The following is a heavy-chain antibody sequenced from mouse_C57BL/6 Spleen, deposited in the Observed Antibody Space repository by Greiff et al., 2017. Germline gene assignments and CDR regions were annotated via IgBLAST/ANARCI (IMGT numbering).Heavy chain of an antibody. CDR1: GYSFTGYY. CDR2: INPSTGGT. CDR3: ARRAYGKRGYFDV. J-gene: IGHJ1*03. D-gene: IGHD2-1*01. Sequence: VQLQQSGPELVKPGASVKISCKASGYSFTGYYMNWVKQSPEKSLEWIGEINPSTGGTTYNQKFKAKATLTVDKSSSTAYMQLKSLTSEDSAVYYCARRAYGKRGYFDVWAQGPRSPSPQ. V-gene: IGHV1-42*01.